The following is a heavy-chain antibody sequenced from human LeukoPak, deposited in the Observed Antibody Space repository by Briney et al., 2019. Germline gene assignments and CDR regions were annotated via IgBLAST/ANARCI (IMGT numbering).Heavy chain of an antibody. CDR1: GYTFTNYA. CDR2: ISAYNGNT. V-gene: IGHV1-18*01. J-gene: IGHJ4*02. CDR3: ARVLIRGTSDLYYFDY. Sequence: ASVKVSCKASGYTFTNYAISWVRQAPGQGLEWMGWISAYNGNTNYAQNVQGRVTITADESTSTAYMELSSLRSEDTAVYYCARVLIRGTSDLYYFDYWGQGTLVTVSS. D-gene: IGHD2-2*01.